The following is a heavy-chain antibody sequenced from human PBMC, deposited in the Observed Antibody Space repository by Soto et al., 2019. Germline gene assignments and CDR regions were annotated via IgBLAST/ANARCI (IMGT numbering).Heavy chain of an antibody. CDR2: IYYSGST. Sequence: SETLSLTCTVSGGSISSGDYYWSWIRQPPGKGLEWIGYIYYSGSTYYNPSLKSRVTISVDTSKNQFSLKLSSVTAADTAVYYCARWGGYYRVYFDYWGQGTLVTVSS. V-gene: IGHV4-30-4*01. J-gene: IGHJ4*02. D-gene: IGHD3-3*01. CDR1: GGSISSGDYY. CDR3: ARWGGYYRVYFDY.